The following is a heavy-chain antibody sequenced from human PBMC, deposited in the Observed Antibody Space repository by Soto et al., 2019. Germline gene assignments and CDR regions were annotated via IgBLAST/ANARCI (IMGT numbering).Heavy chain of an antibody. D-gene: IGHD6-6*01. CDR2: ISGSGGST. CDR3: GTETPRGRSSIDGWFDP. V-gene: IGHV3-23*01. CDR1: GFTFSSYA. J-gene: IGHJ5*02. Sequence: GGSLRLSCAASGFTFSSYAMSWVRQAPGKGLEWVSAISGSGGSTYYADSVKGRFTISRDNSKNTLYLQMNSLRAEDTAVYYCGTETPRGRSSIDGWFDPWGQGTLVTGSA.